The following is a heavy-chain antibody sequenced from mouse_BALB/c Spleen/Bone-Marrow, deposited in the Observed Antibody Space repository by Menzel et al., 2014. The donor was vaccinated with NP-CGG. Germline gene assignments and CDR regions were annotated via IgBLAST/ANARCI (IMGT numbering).Heavy chain of an antibody. V-gene: IGHV1S81*02. D-gene: IGHD5-1*01. CDR2: INPSNGGT. CDR3: TRLPH. Sequence: VHRVESGAELVKPGASVKLSCKASGYTFTSYYMYWVKQRPGQGLEWIGEINPSNGGTNFNEKFKSRATLTVDKSSSTAYMQLSSLTSEDSAVYYCTRLPHWGQGTSVTVSS. CDR1: GYTFTSYY. J-gene: IGHJ4*01.